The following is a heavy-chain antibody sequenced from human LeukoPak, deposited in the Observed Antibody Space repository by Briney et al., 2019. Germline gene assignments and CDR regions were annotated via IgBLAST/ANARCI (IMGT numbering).Heavy chain of an antibody. CDR2: ISSSGSTI. CDR3: ARERGNYYDSSGYYYY. J-gene: IGHJ4*02. V-gene: IGHV3-48*03. D-gene: IGHD3-22*01. Sequence: GGSLRLSCAASGFTFSSYEMNWVRQAPGKWLEWVSYISSSGSTIYYADSVKGRFTISRDNAKNSLYLQMNSLRAEDTAVYYCARERGNYYDSSGYYYYWGQGTLVTVSS. CDR1: GFTFSSYE.